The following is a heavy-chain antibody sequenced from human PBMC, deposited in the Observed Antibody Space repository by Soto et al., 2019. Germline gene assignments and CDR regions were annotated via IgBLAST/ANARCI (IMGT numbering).Heavy chain of an antibody. D-gene: IGHD2-2*01. CDR2: IWYDGSNK. CDR3: ASSSSTSPYYFDY. Sequence: QVQLVESGGGVVQPGRSLRLSCAESGFTFSSYGMHWVRQAPGKGLGGVAVIWYDGSNKYYADSVKGRFTISRDNSKNTLYLQMNSLRAEDTAVYYCASSSSTSPYYFDYWGQGTLVTVSS. J-gene: IGHJ4*02. V-gene: IGHV3-33*01. CDR1: GFTFSSYG.